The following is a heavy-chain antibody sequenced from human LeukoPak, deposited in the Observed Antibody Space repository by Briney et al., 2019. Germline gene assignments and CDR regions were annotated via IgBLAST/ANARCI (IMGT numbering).Heavy chain of an antibody. CDR3: ASNGGY. CDR2: INHSGST. CDR1: GGSFSGYY. J-gene: IGHJ4*02. Sequence: SETLSLTCAVSGGSFSGYYWSWIRQPPGKGPEWIGEINHSGSTNYNPSLKSRVTISVDTSKNQFSLKLSSVTAADTAVYYCASNGGYWGQGTLVTVSS. V-gene: IGHV4-34*01.